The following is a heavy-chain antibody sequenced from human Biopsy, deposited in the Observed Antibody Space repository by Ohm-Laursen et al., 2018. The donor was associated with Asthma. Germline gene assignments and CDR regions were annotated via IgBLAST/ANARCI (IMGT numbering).Heavy chain of an antibody. Sequence: GSLRLSCAASGFTFGDYWMSWVRQVPGKGLAWVANIKHDGREKNHVDSLKGRFTISRDNAKNSLYLQMNSLRADDTAVYYCARTFHFWSPYHAEHYQLWGQGTLVTVSS. CDR1: GFTFGDYW. CDR2: IKHDGREK. V-gene: IGHV3-7*01. J-gene: IGHJ1*01. CDR3: ARTFHFWSPYHAEHYQL. D-gene: IGHD3-3*01.